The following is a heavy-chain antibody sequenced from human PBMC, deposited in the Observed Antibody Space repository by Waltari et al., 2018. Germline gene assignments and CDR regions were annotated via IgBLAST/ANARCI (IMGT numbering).Heavy chain of an antibody. Sequence: QLQLQESGPGLVKPSETLSLTCTVSACPISSSSSYWGCIRQPPGKGLAWIGSIYYSGSTYYNPSLKSRVTISVDTSKNQFSLTLSSVTAADTAVYYCARHGPVITMIGRGAFDIWGQGTMVTVSS. D-gene: IGHD3-22*01. CDR3: ARHGPVITMIGRGAFDI. CDR2: IYYSGST. CDR1: ACPISSSSSY. V-gene: IGHV4-39*01. J-gene: IGHJ3*02.